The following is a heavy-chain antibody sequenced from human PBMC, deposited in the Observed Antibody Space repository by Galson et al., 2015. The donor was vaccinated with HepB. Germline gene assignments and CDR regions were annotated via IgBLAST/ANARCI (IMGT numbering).Heavy chain of an antibody. CDR2: ISYDGNFK. CDR1: GIRFSNYD. D-gene: IGHD5/OR15-5a*01. V-gene: IGHV3-30-3*01. CDR3: ARGALGVSGTRDPLDY. Sequence: SLRLSCAASGIRFSNYDMHWVRQAPGKGLEWVAVISYDGNFKYYADSVKDHFIISRDNSENTLYLQMGSLRPEDTAVYYCARGALGVSGTRDPLDYWGQGTLVTVSS. J-gene: IGHJ4*02.